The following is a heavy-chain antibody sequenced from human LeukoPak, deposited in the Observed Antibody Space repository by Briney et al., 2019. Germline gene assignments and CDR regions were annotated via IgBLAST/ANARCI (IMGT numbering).Heavy chain of an antibody. D-gene: IGHD3-16*01. CDR3: ARRVGRGRYYFDY. Sequence: SETLSLTCAVYGGSFSGDYWSCIRQPPGKGLGWVGEINDSGSTNYNPSLKSRVTLSVDTSKNQFSLKLKSVTAADTAVFYCARRVGRGRYYFDYWGQGALVTVSS. J-gene: IGHJ4*02. CDR2: INDSGST. V-gene: IGHV4-34*01. CDR1: GGSFSGDY.